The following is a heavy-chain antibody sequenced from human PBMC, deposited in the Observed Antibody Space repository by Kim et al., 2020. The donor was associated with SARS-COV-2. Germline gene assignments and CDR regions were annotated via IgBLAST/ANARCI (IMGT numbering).Heavy chain of an antibody. CDR1: GYTFTSYY. V-gene: IGHV1-46*01. CDR2: INPSGGST. Sequence: ASVKVSCKASGYTFTSYYMHWVRQAPGQGLEWMGIINPSGGSTSYAQKFQGRVTMTRDTSTSTVYMELSSLRSEDTAVYYCARAPTVDTAMVLPDYWGQGTLVTVSS. D-gene: IGHD5-18*01. J-gene: IGHJ4*02. CDR3: ARAPTVDTAMVLPDY.